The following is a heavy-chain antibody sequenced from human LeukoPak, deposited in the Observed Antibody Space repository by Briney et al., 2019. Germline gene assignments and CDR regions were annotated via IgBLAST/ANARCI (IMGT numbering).Heavy chain of an antibody. J-gene: IGHJ4*02. CDR2: INHSGST. V-gene: IGHV4-34*01. Sequence: SETLSLTCAVYGGSFSGYYWSWIRQPPGKGLEWIGEINHSGSTNYNPSLKSRVTISVDTSKNQFSLKLSSVTAADTAVYYCARTRTRQLWLKGHYFDYWGQGTLVTVSS. D-gene: IGHD5-18*01. CDR1: GGSFSGYY. CDR3: ARTRTRQLWLKGHYFDY.